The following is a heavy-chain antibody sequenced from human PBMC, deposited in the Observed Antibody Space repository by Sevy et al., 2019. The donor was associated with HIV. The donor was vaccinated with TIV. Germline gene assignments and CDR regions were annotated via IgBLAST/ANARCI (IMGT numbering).Heavy chain of an antibody. CDR1: GLTFSDYY. CDR2: ISSSGTTL. Sequence: GESLKIYCAASGLTFSDYYMSWIRQAPGKGLEWLSYISSSGTTLYSADSVKGRFAISRDNAKNSLYLQMNSLRAEDTAVYFCVGRRYSYTYSWSYHFDYWGQGALVTVSS. J-gene: IGHJ4*02. D-gene: IGHD5-18*01. V-gene: IGHV3-11*01. CDR3: VGRRYSYTYSWSYHFDY.